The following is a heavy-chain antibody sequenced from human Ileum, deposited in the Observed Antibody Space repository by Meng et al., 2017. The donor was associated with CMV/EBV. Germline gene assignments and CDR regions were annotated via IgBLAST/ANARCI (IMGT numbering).Heavy chain of an antibody. Sequence: LTLRCHVPCDYVSSVNNHARWIRYAHGNELDLNGHLYYNGIRYYNPSLESRLTISMETSRNVFSLKLSAVTAADTAVYYCATYRKGDGGRGSWGQGTLVTVSS. CDR3: ATYRKGDGGRGS. CDR2: LYYNGIR. J-gene: IGHJ5*02. D-gene: IGHD3-16*01. CDR1: CDYVSSVNNH. V-gene: IGHV4-61*01.